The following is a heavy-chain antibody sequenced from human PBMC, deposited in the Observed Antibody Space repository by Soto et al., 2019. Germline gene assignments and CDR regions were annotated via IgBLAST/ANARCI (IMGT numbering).Heavy chain of an antibody. CDR3: ARGYSSSPLFEDYLAD. V-gene: IGHV3-7*04. Sequence: PGESLRISCAASGFTFSRHWMTWVRQALGKGLEWVANINPDGSEKFSVDSVKGRFTISRDNAKNSLYLQMNSLRAEDTAVYFCARGYSSSPLFEDYLADWGQRSLVIVS. J-gene: IGHJ4*02. CDR2: INPDGSEK. D-gene: IGHD6-13*01. CDR1: GFTFSRHW.